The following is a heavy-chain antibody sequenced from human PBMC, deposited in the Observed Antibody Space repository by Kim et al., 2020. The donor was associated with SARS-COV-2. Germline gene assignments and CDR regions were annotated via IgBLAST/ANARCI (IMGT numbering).Heavy chain of an antibody. CDR3: AKAYGSGSYYYYMDV. Sequence: GGSLRLSCAASGFTFDDYAMHWVRQAPGKGLEWVSGISWNSGSIGYADSVKGRFTISRDNAKNSLYLQMNSLRAEDTALYYCAKAYGSGSYYYYMDVWG. D-gene: IGHD3-10*01. CDR2: ISWNSGSI. V-gene: IGHV3-9*01. J-gene: IGHJ6*03. CDR1: GFTFDDYA.